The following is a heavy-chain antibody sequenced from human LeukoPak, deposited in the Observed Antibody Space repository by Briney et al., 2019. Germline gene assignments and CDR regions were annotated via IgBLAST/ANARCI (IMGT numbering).Heavy chain of an antibody. Sequence: SVKVSCKASGGTFSSYAISWVRQAPGQGLEWMGGIIPIFGTANYAQKFQGRVTITADESTSTAYTELSSLRSEDTAVYYCAREKYSGYDSGFRDWYFDYWGQGTLVTVSS. J-gene: IGHJ4*02. CDR2: IIPIFGTA. CDR3: AREKYSGYDSGFRDWYFDY. V-gene: IGHV1-69*13. CDR1: GGTFSSYA. D-gene: IGHD5-12*01.